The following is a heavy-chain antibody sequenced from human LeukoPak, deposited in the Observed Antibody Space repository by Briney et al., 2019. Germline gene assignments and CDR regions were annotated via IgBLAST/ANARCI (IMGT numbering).Heavy chain of an antibody. CDR1: GGSISNYY. CDR3: ARNYDSRGYYYYGMDV. V-gene: IGHV4-59*01. CDR2: IYYSGST. J-gene: IGHJ6*02. D-gene: IGHD3-22*01. Sequence: SETLSLTCTVHGGSISNYYWSWIRQPPGKGLEWIGFIYYSGSTHYNPSLKSRVTISVDTSKNQFSLKLSSVTAADTAVYYCARNYDSRGYYYYGMDVWGQGTTVTVSS.